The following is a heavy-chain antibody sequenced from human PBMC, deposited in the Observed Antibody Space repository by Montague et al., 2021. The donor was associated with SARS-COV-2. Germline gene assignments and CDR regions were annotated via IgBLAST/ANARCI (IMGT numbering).Heavy chain of an antibody. CDR3: ARAQNICFIANCVNYFDL. CDR2: VHYTGST. CDR1: GGSIRSYY. Sequence: TLSLTCEVSGGSIRSYYWSWIRQSPGKGLEWIGYVHYTGSTKYNPSLKTRVTLSLDTPKNHFSLRLNSVTAADTAVYYCARAQNICFIANCVNYFDLWGLGALVSLSS. D-gene: IGHD1-1*01. J-gene: IGHJ4*02. V-gene: IGHV4-59*01.